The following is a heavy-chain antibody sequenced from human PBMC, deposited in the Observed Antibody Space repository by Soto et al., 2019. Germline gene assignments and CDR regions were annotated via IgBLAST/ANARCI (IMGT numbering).Heavy chain of an antibody. J-gene: IGHJ4*02. CDR3: ARGYYYDSSGYHYFEY. CDR1: VGSISSYY. V-gene: IGHV4-59*01. CDR2: IYYSGST. D-gene: IGHD3-22*01. Sequence: PWETLSLTCTFSVGSISSYYWSWIRQPPGKGLEWIGYIYYSGSTNYNPSLKSRVTISVDTSKNQFSLKLSSVTAADTAVYYCARGYYYDSSGYHYFEYWGQGTLVIVSS.